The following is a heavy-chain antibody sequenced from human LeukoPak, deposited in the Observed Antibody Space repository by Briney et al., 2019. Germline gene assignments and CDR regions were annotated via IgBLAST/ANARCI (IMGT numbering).Heavy chain of an antibody. CDR3: AKHPGTLVIITVTEIDF. J-gene: IGHJ4*02. CDR2: MYYGEKT. D-gene: IGHD1-20*01. V-gene: IGHV4-39*01. Sequence: PSETLSLTCTVSGGSISSSPYYWGWIRQSPGKGLEWIGSMYYGEKTYCNPSLKSRVTISLDTSRNQSSLKVDSVTAADTAVYYCAKHPGTLVIITVTEIDFWGRGTLVTVSS. CDR1: GGSISSSPYY.